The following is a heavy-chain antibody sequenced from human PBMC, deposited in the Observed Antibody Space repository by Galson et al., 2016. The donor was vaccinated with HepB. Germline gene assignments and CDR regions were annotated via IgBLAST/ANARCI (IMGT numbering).Heavy chain of an antibody. J-gene: IGHJ6*03. CDR1: GGSISSYY. Sequence: ETLSLTCTVSGGSISSYYWSWIRQPPGKGLEWIAYIYYSGSTNYNPSLKSRVTISVDTSKNQFSLKLSSVTAADTAVYYCASYYYYMDVWGEGTTVTVSS. CDR3: ASYYYYMDV. V-gene: IGHV4-59*01. CDR2: IYYSGST.